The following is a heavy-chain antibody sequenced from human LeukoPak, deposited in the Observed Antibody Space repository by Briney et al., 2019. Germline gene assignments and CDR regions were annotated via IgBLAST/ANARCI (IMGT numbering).Heavy chain of an antibody. CDR3: ARAGGGSASYFAY. CDR2: ISSSSTYT. V-gene: IGHV3-11*05. Sequence: GGSLRLSCAASGFTFSDYYMSWIRQAPGKGLEWVSYISSSSTYTKYADSVKGRFTIFRDNAKNSLFLQMNSLRAEDTAVYYCARAGGGSASYFAYWGQGALVTVSS. J-gene: IGHJ4*02. CDR1: GFTFSDYY. D-gene: IGHD6-19*01.